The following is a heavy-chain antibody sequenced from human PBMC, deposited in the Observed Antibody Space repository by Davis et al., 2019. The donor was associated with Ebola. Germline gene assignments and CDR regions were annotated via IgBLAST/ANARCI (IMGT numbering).Heavy chain of an antibody. CDR3: ARQADFWSTGWFDP. V-gene: IGHV1-2*02. CDR2: INSNNGDT. J-gene: IGHJ5*02. D-gene: IGHD3-3*01. Sequence: ASVKVSCKASGYTFIEYFMHWVRQAPGQGLEWMGRINSNNGDTIYAQKIQGRVTLTRDTSISTAYMELSSLRSDDTAMYYCARQADFWSTGWFDPWGQGTLVTVSS. CDR1: GYTFIEYF.